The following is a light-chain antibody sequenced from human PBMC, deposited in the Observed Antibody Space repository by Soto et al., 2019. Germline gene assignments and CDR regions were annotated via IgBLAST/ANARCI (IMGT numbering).Light chain of an antibody. CDR3: TSWTTSTTMI. Sequence: QSALTQPASVSGSPGQSITISCTGTSSDIGAYNFVSWYQQHPGKAPKLMLYDVNIRPSGVSNRFSGSKSGNTASLTISGFQAEDEADYYCTSWTTSTTMIFGGGTKVTV. J-gene: IGLJ2*01. V-gene: IGLV2-14*03. CDR2: DVN. CDR1: SSDIGAYNF.